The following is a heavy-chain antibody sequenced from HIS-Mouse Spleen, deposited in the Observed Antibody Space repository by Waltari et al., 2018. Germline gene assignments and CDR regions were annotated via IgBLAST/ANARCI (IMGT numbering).Heavy chain of an antibody. J-gene: IGHJ2*01. CDR2: IYYSGRH. V-gene: IGHV4-39*07. D-gene: IGHD6-13*01. CDR1: GGSISSRSYY. Sequence: QLQLQESGPGLVKPSETLSLTCTVSGGSISSRSYYLGWIRQPPGKGLEWIGSIYYSGRHDSNPARKSRVTISVDTSKNQFSLKLSSVTAADTAVYYCAREIPYSSSWYDWYFDLWGRGTLVTVSS. CDR3: AREIPYSSSWYDWYFDL.